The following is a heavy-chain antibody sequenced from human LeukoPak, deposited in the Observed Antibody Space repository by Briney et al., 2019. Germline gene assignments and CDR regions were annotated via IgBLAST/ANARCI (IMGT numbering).Heavy chain of an antibody. D-gene: IGHD4-11*01. CDR3: VRMTYSTIDY. V-gene: IGHV2-70*11. CDR2: IDWDDDK. CDR1: GFSLNTTGMC. Sequence: SGPTLVNPTQTLTLTCTFSGFSLNTTGMCVSWIRQPPGKALEWLARIDWDDDKYYSTSLKIRLTISKDTSKNQVVLRMTNMDPVDTATYYCVRMTYSTIDYWGQGTLVTVSS. J-gene: IGHJ4*02.